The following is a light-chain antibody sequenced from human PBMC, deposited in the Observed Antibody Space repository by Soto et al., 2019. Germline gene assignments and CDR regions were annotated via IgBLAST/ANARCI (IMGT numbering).Light chain of an antibody. V-gene: IGKV3-15*01. CDR1: QSVSSN. CDR2: GAS. J-gene: IGKJ5*01. CDR3: QQYGSSIT. Sequence: EIVMTQSPATLSVSPGERATLSCRASQSVSSNLAWYQQTPGQAPRLLIYGASTRATGIPARFSGSGSGTEFTLTINSLQSEDFAVDYCQQYGSSITFGQGTRLEIK.